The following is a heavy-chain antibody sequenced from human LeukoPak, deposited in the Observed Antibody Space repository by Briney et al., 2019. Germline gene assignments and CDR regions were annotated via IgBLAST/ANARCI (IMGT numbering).Heavy chain of an antibody. CDR1: GFTFSNPW. CDR2: IRSKTDGGTA. Sequence: PGGSLPLSCAASGFTFSNPWMSWVRQAPGKGLEWVGRIRSKTDGGTADYAAPVKDRIIISGDDSKNTLYLQMNSLKNEDTAVYYCSTGTYWGQATMV. J-gene: IGHJ4*02. V-gene: IGHV3-15*01. CDR3: STGTY.